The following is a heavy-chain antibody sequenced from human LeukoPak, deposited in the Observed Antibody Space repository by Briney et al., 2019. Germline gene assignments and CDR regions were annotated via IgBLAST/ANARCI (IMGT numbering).Heavy chain of an antibody. CDR1: GGSFSGYY. D-gene: IGHD5-24*01. CDR3: ARGGGGWLPFDY. CDR2: INHSGST. J-gene: IGHJ4*02. V-gene: IGHV4-34*01. Sequence: SETLSLTCAVYGGSFSGYYWSWIRLPPGKGLEWIGEINHSGSTNYNPSLKSRVTISVDTSKNQFSLKLSSVTAADTAVYYCARGGGGWLPFDYWGQGTLVTVSS.